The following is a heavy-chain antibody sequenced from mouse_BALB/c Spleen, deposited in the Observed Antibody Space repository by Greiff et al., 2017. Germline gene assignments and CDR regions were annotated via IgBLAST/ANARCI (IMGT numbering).Heavy chain of an antibody. V-gene: IGHV3-2*02. CDR1: GYSITSDYA. Sequence: DVKLVESGPGLVKPSQSLSLTCTVTGYSITSDYAWNWIRQFPGNKLEWMGYISYSGSTSYNPSLKSRISITRDTSKNQFFLQLHSVTTEDTATYYCARWDYWGQGTTLTVSS. CDR3: ARWDY. CDR2: ISYSGST. J-gene: IGHJ2*01.